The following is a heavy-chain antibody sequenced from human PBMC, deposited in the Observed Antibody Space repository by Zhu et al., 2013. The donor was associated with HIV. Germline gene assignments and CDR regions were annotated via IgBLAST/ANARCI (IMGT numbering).Heavy chain of an antibody. CDR1: GGTFSSYA. CDR3: ARGGGGGSYNQPYYYYYYGMDV. V-gene: IGHV1-69*12. CDR2: IIPIFGTA. J-gene: IGHJ6*02. D-gene: IGHD1-26*01. Sequence: QVQLVQSGAEVKKPGSSVKVSCKASGGTFSSYAISWVRQAPGQGLEWMGGIIPIFGTANYAQKFQGRVTITADESTSTAYMELSSLRSEDTAVYYCARGGGGGSYNQPYYYYYYGMDVWGQGTTVTVSS.